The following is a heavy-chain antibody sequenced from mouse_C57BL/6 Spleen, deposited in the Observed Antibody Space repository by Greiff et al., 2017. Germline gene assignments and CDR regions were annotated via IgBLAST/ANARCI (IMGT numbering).Heavy chain of an antibody. CDR2: IYPRDCST. V-gene: IGHV1-78*01. J-gene: IGHJ2*01. CDR1: GYSFTDHT. Sequence: QVQLQQSDAELVKPGASVKISCKVSGYSFTDHTIHWMKPWPDQGLEWIGYIYPRDCSTKYNEKFKSKATLTADKTSSTAYMQLNSLTSKDSAVYYCAREETSDYWGQGTTLTVSS. CDR3: AREETSDY.